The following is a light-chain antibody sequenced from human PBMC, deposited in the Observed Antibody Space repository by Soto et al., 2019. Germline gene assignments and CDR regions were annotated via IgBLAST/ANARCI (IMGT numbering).Light chain of an antibody. V-gene: IGKV1-17*01. J-gene: IGKJ1*01. CDR1: QDIRTD. Sequence: DIQMTQSPSSLSASIGDRVTITCRASQDIRTDLVWYQQKPGKAPNRLIYAASTLQSGVPSRFSGSGSGTQFTLTISSLQPEDFATYDCLQHNAYPWAFGPGTEVEV. CDR3: LQHNAYPWA. CDR2: AAS.